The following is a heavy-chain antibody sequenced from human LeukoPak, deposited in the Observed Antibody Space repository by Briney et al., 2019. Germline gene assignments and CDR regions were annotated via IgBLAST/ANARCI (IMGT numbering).Heavy chain of an antibody. V-gene: IGHV1-18*01. CDR1: DYTFTSYG. CDR3: ARSVVVVAATPRPYNWFDP. Sequence: ASVKVSCKASDYTFTSYGISWVRQAPGQGLEWMGWISAYNGNTNYAQKLQGRVTMTTDTSTSTAYMELRSLRSDDTAVYYCARSVVVVAATPRPYNWFDPWGQGTLVTVSS. D-gene: IGHD2-15*01. J-gene: IGHJ5*02. CDR2: ISAYNGNT.